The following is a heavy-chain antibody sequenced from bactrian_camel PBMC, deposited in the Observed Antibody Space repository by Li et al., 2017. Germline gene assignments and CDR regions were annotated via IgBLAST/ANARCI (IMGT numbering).Heavy chain of an antibody. D-gene: IGHD3*01. J-gene: IGHJ4*01. CDR3: AAGPTHNGYCSTLRNPQY. CDR1: TGTSISRC. CDR2: IGSAGDSY. V-gene: IGHV3-3*01. Sequence: HVQLVESGGSSVQAGVSLRLSCLVTTGTSISRCMAWFRQAPGKEREGVATIGSAGDSYFYGDSVKGRFTISQDNAKNTVYLQMSKLTTEDTAMYYCAAGPTHNGYCSTLRNPQYWGQGTQVTVS.